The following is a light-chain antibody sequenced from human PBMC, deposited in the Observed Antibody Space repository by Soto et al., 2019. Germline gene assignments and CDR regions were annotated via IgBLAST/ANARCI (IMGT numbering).Light chain of an antibody. CDR1: SSDVGSYNR. V-gene: IGLV2-18*01. J-gene: IGLJ7*01. CDR3: SLYTPTSPRWV. CDR2: DVS. Sequence: QSALTQPPSVSGSPGQSVTISCTGTSSDVGSYNRVSWYQQPPGTAPKLMIYDVSNRPSGVPDRFSGSKSGNTASLTISGLQAEDEAEYYCSLYTPTSPRWVFGGGTQLTVL.